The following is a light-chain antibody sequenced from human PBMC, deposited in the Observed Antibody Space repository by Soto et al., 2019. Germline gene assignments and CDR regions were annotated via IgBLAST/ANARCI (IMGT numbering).Light chain of an antibody. Sequence: DIQMTQSPSSVSASVGDRVTITCRASQGVSSWLAWFQQKPGKAPKLLIYKAPTLKSGVPSRFSGSGSGTEFTLTISSLQPDDFATYYCQHYNSYSEAFGQGTKVDI. CDR3: QHYNSYSEA. CDR1: QGVSSW. CDR2: KAP. J-gene: IGKJ1*01. V-gene: IGKV1-5*03.